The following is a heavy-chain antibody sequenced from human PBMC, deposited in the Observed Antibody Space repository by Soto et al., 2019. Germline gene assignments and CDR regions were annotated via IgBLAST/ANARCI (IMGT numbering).Heavy chain of an antibody. J-gene: IGHJ6*02. CDR3: ARSSSWEHYYYYYGMDV. D-gene: IGHD6-13*01. CDR1: GYTFTGYY. CDR2: INPNSGGT. V-gene: IGHV1-2*04. Sequence: ASVKVSCKASGYTFTGYYIHWVRQAPGQGLEWMGWINPNSGGTNYAQKFQGWVTMTRDTSISTAYMELSRLRSDDTAVYYCARSSSWEHYYYYYGMDVWGQGTTVTVSS.